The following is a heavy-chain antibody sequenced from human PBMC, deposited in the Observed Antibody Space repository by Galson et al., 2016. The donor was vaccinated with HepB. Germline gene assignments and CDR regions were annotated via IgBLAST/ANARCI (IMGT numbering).Heavy chain of an antibody. V-gene: IGHV1-69*06. Sequence: SVKVSCKAPGGIFRTFAINWVRQAPGHGLEWMGGFLPVFEATNYPQKFQGRVTVSADKSTGTAYMDLNSLTSEDTAVYYCTSPASSGYSYGPASPFDIWGQGTLVIVSS. CDR2: FLPVFEAT. CDR3: TSPASSGYSYGPASPFDI. J-gene: IGHJ3*02. CDR1: GGIFRTFA. D-gene: IGHD5-18*01.